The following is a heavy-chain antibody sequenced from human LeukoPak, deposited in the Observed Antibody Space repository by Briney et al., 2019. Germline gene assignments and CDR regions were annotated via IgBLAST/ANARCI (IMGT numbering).Heavy chain of an antibody. V-gene: IGHV3-64*01. CDR3: AREGYLTINRNYVDY. CDR2: ISTNGGNT. J-gene: IGHJ4*02. Sequence: PGGSLRLSCAASGFTFSTYAMHWVRQAPGKGLECVSAISTNGGNTHYANSVKGRFTISRDNSKNTLYLQMGSLRAEDMAVYYCAREGYLTINRNYVDYWGQGTLVTVSS. CDR1: GFTFSTYA. D-gene: IGHD4/OR15-4a*01.